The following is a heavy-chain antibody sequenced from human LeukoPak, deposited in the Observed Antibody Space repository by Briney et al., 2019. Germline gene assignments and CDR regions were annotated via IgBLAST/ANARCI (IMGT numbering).Heavy chain of an antibody. CDR1: GGSFSGYY. J-gene: IGHJ6*03. Sequence: PSETLSLTCAVYGGSFSGYYWTWIRQPPGKGLEWIGEINHSGSTNYNPSLKSRVTISVDTSKKQFSLKLSSVTAADTAVYYCARRGRLTVFGVVPDYMDVWGKGTTVTVSS. V-gene: IGHV4-34*01. D-gene: IGHD3-3*01. CDR2: INHSGST. CDR3: ARRGRLTVFGVVPDYMDV.